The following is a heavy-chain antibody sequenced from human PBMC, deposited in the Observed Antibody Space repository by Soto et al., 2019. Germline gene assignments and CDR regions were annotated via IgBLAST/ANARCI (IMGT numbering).Heavy chain of an antibody. CDR2: IHGSGGAT. CDR3: AKIPVITIFGVVITFFDY. V-gene: IGHV3-23*01. J-gene: IGHJ4*02. CDR1: GFTFSNYA. D-gene: IGHD3-3*01. Sequence: PGGSLRLSCVASGFTFSNYAMSWVRQAPGKGLEWVSSIHGSGGATYYADSVKGRFTISRDDSKNTLYLQMNSLRVEDTAIYYCAKIPVITIFGVVITFFDYWGQGTLVTVSS.